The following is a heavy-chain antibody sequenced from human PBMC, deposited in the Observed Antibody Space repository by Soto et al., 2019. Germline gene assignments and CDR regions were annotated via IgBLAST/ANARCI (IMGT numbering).Heavy chain of an antibody. J-gene: IGHJ5*02. Sequence: VESLKIACKAYGYIFISYWISWLLQMPGKVLEWMGIIYPGDSDTRYSPSFQGQVTISADRSTSTVFLQWASLKASDTAVYFCARKDKSGYFNWFDPWGQGTLVTVS. D-gene: IGHD3-22*01. CDR3: ARKDKSGYFNWFDP. V-gene: IGHV5-51*01. CDR1: GYIFISYW. CDR2: IYPGDSDT.